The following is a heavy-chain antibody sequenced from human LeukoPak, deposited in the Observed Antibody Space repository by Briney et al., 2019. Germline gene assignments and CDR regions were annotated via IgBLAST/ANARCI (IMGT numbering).Heavy chain of an antibody. V-gene: IGHV3-21*01. Sequence: PGGSLRLSCAASGFTFSSYSMNWVRQAPGKGLEWVSSISSSSSYIYYADSVKGRFTISRDNAKNSLYLQMNSLRAEDTAVYYCARGRFIFGAVSTHFDYWGQGTLVTVSS. CDR2: ISSSSSYI. CDR3: ARGRFIFGAVSTHFDY. D-gene: IGHD3-3*01. J-gene: IGHJ4*02. CDR1: GFTFSSYS.